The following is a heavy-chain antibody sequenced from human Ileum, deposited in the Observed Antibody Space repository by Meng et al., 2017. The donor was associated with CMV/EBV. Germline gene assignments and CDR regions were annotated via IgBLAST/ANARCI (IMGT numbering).Heavy chain of an antibody. CDR3: ARDRGGSSYGLI. D-gene: IGHD1-26*01. Sequence: GESLKISCAASGFTFSSYSMNWVRQAPGKGLEWVSFISSSSSYIYYADSVKGRVTISRDNAKNSLYLQMNSLRGEGTAVYYCARDRGGSSYGLIWGQGTLVTVSS. CDR2: ISSSSSYI. V-gene: IGHV3-21*01. J-gene: IGHJ4*02. CDR1: GFTFSSYS.